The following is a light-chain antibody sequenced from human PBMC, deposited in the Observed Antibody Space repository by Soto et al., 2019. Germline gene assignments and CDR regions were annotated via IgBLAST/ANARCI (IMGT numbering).Light chain of an antibody. V-gene: IGLV1-36*01. CDR3: AVWDDSLNGDV. J-gene: IGLJ1*01. CDR1: SSNIGNYA. Sequence: QSVLTQPPSVSEAPRQRVTISCLGSSSNIGNYAVNWYQQLPGKAPKLLIYSDDLLPSGVSDRFSGSKSGTSASLAISGLQSEDEANYYCAVWDDSLNGDVFGSGTKLTVL. CDR2: SDD.